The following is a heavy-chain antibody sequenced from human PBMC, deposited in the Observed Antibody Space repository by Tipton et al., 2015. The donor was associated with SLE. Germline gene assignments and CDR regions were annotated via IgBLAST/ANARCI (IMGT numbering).Heavy chain of an antibody. D-gene: IGHD1-26*01. CDR3: ARHSEQWELLTRFDY. CDR1: GGSSTNHY. Sequence: TLSLTCTVSGGSSTNHYCSWVRQPPGKGLEWIGYLSSSGSTKYNPSLKSRVTISVHTSKNQFSLKLSSVTAADTAVYYCARHSEQWELLTRFDYWGQGTLVTVSS. CDR2: LSSSGST. J-gene: IGHJ4*02. V-gene: IGHV4-59*08.